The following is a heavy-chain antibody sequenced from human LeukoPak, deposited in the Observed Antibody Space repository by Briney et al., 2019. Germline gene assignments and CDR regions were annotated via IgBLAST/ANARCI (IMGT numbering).Heavy chain of an antibody. CDR1: GFTFSSCG. CDR2: IWYDGSNK. CDR3: ARDFRATGGRAIIDY. D-gene: IGHD2-15*01. J-gene: IGHJ4*02. Sequence: GGSLRLSCATSGFTFSSCGMHWVRQAPGKGLEWVAFIWYDGSNKYYTDSVKGRFTISRDNAQNTLYLQMNSLRAEDTAVYYCARDFRATGGRAIIDYWGQGSLVSVSS. V-gene: IGHV3-33*01.